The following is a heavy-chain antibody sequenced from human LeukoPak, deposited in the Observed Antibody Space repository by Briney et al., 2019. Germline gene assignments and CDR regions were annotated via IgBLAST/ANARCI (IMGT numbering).Heavy chain of an antibody. J-gene: IGHJ4*02. V-gene: IGHV4-59*08. CDR1: GGSISNYY. D-gene: IGHD3-10*01. CDR3: ARHFDSGTYPLDY. CDR2: IHYSGRT. Sequence: SETLSLTCTVSGGSISNYYWSWIRQTPGKGLEWIGYIHYSGRTQYNPSLKSRLTISVDTSMNQFSLKLSSVTAADTAVYYCARHFDSGTYPLDYWGQGTLVTVSS.